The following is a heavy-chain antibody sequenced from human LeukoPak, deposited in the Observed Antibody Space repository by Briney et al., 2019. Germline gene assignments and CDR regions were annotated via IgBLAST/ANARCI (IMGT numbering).Heavy chain of an antibody. CDR3: ASSSWTATPFDY. Sequence: SETLSLTCTVSGGSISSYYWSWIRQPPGKGLEWIGEINHSGSTNYNPSLKSRVTIPVDTSKNQFSLKLSSVTAADTAVYYCASSSWTATPFDYWGQGTLVTVSS. V-gene: IGHV4-34*01. CDR2: INHSGST. D-gene: IGHD6-13*01. CDR1: GGSISSYY. J-gene: IGHJ4*02.